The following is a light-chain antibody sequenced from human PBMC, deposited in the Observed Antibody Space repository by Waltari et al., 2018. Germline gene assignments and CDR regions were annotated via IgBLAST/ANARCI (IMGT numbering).Light chain of an antibody. CDR3: AAWDDSLSGLYV. CDR2: RNN. J-gene: IGLJ1*01. Sequence: QSVLTQPPSASGTPGQRVTISCSGSSSNIEMNYVYWFQRLPGTAPRLPIYRNNQRPSGVPDRFSGSKSGTSASLAISGLRSDDEADYYCAAWDDSLSGLYVFGTGTKVTVL. V-gene: IGLV1-47*01. CDR1: SSNIEMNY.